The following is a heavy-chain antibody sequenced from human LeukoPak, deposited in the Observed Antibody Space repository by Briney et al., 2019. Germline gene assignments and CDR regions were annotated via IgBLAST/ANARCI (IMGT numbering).Heavy chain of an antibody. CDR1: GLSFSTYG. J-gene: IGHJ4*02. CDR2: IGSSSSAT. D-gene: IGHD6-19*01. CDR3: ARSATRFSNGWYGQVDFDS. V-gene: IGHV3-48*01. Sequence: GGSLRLSCAASGLSFSTYGMNWVRQAPGKGLEWISYIGSSSSATFYADSVKGRFTISRDNVNNSLYLDMDSLRVDDTAVYYCARSATRFSNGWYGQVDFDSWGQGSLVIVSS.